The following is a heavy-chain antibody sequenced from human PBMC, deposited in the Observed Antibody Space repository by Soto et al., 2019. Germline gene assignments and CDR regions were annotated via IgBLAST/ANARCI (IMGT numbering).Heavy chain of an antibody. V-gene: IGHV4-39*01. CDR3: ARVPDY. CDR2: IKYSGTT. J-gene: IGHJ4*02. CDR1: GGSISSSRGH. Sequence: SEPLSLTYTVSGGSISSSRGHWGWIRQPPGKGLEWIASIKYSGTTFYNPSLKSRVTLSVDTSKNQFALKLSSVTAAETAVYYCARVPDYWGQGTLVTVSS. D-gene: IGHD2-2*01.